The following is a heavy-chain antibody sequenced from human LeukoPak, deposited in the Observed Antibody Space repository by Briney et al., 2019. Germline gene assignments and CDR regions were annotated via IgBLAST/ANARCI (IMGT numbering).Heavy chain of an antibody. J-gene: IGHJ4*02. CDR3: ARGTLLPNDY. Sequence: SETLSLTCSVFGGSISSSIYYWGWIRQPPGKGLEWIGSIYYSGSSYYNPSLKSRVTISVDTSKNQFSLKLSSVTAADTAVYYCARGTLLPNDYWGQGTLVTVSS. V-gene: IGHV4-39*01. CDR1: GGSISSSIYY. D-gene: IGHD1-1*01. CDR2: IYYSGSS.